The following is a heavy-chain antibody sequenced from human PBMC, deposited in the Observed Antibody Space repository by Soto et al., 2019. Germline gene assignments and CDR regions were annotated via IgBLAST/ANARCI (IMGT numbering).Heavy chain of an antibody. Sequence: ASVKVSCKASGYTFTSYYMHWVRQAPGQGLEWMGIINPSGGSTSYAQKFQGRVTMTRDTSTSTVYMELSSLRSEDTAVYYCARDRSGWYMTYYYYVMDVWGKGTTVTVFS. CDR1: GYTFTSYY. CDR2: INPSGGST. V-gene: IGHV1-46*01. CDR3: ARDRSGWYMTYYYYVMDV. D-gene: IGHD6-19*01. J-gene: IGHJ6*04.